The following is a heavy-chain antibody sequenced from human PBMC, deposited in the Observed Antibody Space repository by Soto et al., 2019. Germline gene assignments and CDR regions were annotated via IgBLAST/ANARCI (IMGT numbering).Heavy chain of an antibody. CDR1: GGTFSSYA. CDR3: ARDGEITGTKYPDYYYYYGMDV. J-gene: IGHJ6*02. Sequence: ASVKVSCKASGGTFSSYAISWVRQAPGQGLEWMGGIIPIFGTANYAQKFQGRVTITADESTSTAYMELSSLRSEDTAVYYCARDGEITGTKYPDYYYYYGMDVWGQGTTVTVSS. V-gene: IGHV1-69*13. CDR2: IIPIFGTA. D-gene: IGHD1-20*01.